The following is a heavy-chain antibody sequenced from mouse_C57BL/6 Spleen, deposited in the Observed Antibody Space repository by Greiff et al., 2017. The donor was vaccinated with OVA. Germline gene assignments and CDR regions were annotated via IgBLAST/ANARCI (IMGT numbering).Heavy chain of an antibody. CDR1: GFTFSDYG. Sequence: EVQVVESGGGLVKPGGSLKLSCAASGFTFSDYGMHWVRQAPEKGLEWVAYISSGSSTIYYADTVKGRFTISRDNAKNTLFLQMTSLRSEDTAMYYCARKGMAYYSPYYYAMDYWGQGTSVTVSS. CDR3: ARKGMAYYSPYYYAMDY. J-gene: IGHJ4*01. CDR2: ISSGSSTI. D-gene: IGHD2-12*01. V-gene: IGHV5-17*01.